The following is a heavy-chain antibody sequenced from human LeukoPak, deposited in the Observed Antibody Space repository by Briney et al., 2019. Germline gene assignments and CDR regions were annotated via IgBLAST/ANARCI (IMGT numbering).Heavy chain of an antibody. D-gene: IGHD7-27*01. J-gene: IGHJ3*02. V-gene: IGHV3-21*01. Sequence: PGGSLRLSCAASGFTFSSYSMNWVRQAPGKGLEWVSSISSSSSYIYYADSVKGRFTISRDNAKNSLYLQMNNLRAEDTAVYYCARVGGDDAFDIWGQGTMVTVSS. CDR3: ARVGGDDAFDI. CDR2: ISSSSSYI. CDR1: GFTFSSYS.